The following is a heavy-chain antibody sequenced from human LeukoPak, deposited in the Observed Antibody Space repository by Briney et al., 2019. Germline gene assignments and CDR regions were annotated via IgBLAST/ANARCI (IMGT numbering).Heavy chain of an antibody. V-gene: IGHV4-4*07. CDR2: IYTTGTT. Sequence: SETLSLTCDVSGGSIRSYYWGWVRLPAGKGLEWIGRIYTTGTTHFSPSLKSRLTMSVDTSKNQFSLKLTSVTAADTAVYFCARQGYTASYYFLDYWSQATLVTVSS. D-gene: IGHD1-26*01. CDR1: GGSIRSYY. J-gene: IGHJ4*02. CDR3: ARQGYTASYYFLDY.